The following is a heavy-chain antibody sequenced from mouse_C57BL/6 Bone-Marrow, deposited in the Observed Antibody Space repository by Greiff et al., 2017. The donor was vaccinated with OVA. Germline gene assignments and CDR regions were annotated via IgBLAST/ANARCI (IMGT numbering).Heavy chain of an antibody. V-gene: IGHV1-81*01. J-gene: IGHJ3*01. CDR1: GYTFTSYG. CDR3: ARSMVTRAWFAY. Sequence: VQLQQSGAELARPGASVKLSCKASGYTFTSYGISWVKQRTGQGLEWIGEIYPRSGNTYYNEKFKGKATLTADKSSSTAYMELRSLTSVDSAVYFCARSMVTRAWFAYWGQGTLVTVSA. CDR2: IYPRSGNT. D-gene: IGHD2-2*01.